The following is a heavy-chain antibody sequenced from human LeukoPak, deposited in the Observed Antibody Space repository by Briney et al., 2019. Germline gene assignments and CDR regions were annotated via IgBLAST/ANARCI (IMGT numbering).Heavy chain of an antibody. CDR2: TYYRSKWY. J-gene: IGHJ5*02. Sequence: PSQTLSLTCAISGDSVSSNSAAWNWIRQSPSRGLEWLGRTYYRSKWYNAVSVKSRITINPDTSKNQFSLQLNSVTPEDTAVYYCARDYYDSSGYSWFDPWGQGTLVTVSS. CDR3: ARDYYDSSGYSWFDP. D-gene: IGHD3-22*01. V-gene: IGHV6-1*01. CDR1: GDSVSSNSAA.